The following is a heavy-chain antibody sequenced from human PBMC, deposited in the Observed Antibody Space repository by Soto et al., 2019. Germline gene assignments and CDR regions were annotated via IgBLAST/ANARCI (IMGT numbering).Heavy chain of an antibody. CDR3: ARDRDRGDYVDY. V-gene: IGHV4-61*01. D-gene: IGHD4-17*01. Sequence: SETLSLTCTVSGGSVSSGSYYWSWIRQPPGKGLEWIGYIYYSGSTNYNPSLKSRVTISVDTSKNQFSLKLSSVTAADTAVYYCARDRDRGDYVDYWGQGTLVTVSS. CDR1: GGSVSSGSYY. CDR2: IYYSGST. J-gene: IGHJ4*02.